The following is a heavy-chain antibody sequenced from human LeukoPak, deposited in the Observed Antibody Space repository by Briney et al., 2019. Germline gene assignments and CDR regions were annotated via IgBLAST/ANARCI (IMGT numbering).Heavy chain of an antibody. V-gene: IGHV3-23*01. D-gene: IGHD6-6*01. CDR2: ISGSGDST. CDR3: AKGFIATHGYHFDY. Sequence: GGSLRLSCAASGFTLNNYAMNWVRQAPGKGLEWVSTISGSGDSTYYADSVKGRFTISRDNSKNTLYLQMNSLRAEDTAVYYCAKGFIATHGYHFDYWGQGTLVTVSS. J-gene: IGHJ4*02. CDR1: GFTLNNYA.